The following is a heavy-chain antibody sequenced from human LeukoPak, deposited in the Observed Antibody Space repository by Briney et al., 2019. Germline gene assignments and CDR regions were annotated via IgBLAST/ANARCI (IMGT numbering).Heavy chain of an antibody. V-gene: IGHV3-23*01. CDR1: GFTFNTYG. J-gene: IGHJ4*02. D-gene: IGHD3-10*01. CDR3: ARGGVDYYGSGTYYLMYYFDY. CDR2: ISGSGGAT. Sequence: GGSLRLSCAASGFTFNTYGMSWVRQAPGKGLEWVSGISGSGGATYYADSVKGRFTTSRDDPHNTLYLQMNSLRAEDTAVYFCARGGVDYYGSGTYYLMYYFDYWGQGALVTVSS.